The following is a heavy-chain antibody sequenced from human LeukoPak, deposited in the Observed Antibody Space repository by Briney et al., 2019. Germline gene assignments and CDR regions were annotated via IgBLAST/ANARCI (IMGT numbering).Heavy chain of an antibody. CDR2: INHSGST. CDR3: ARFKRYCSGGSCYYYYYYMDV. J-gene: IGHJ6*03. CDR1: GGSFSGYY. Sequence: SETLSLTCAVYGGSFSGYYWSWIRQPPGKGLEWIGEINHSGSTNYNPSLKSRVTISVDTSKNQFSLKLSPVTAAATAVYYCARFKRYCSGGSCYYYYYYMDVWGKGTTVTVSS. D-gene: IGHD2-15*01. V-gene: IGHV4-34*01.